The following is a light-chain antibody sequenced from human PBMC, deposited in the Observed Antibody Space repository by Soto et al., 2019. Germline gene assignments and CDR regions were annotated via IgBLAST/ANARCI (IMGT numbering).Light chain of an antibody. CDR3: SSYAGSNNFV. V-gene: IGLV2-14*01. CDR1: SSDVGDYDY. J-gene: IGLJ1*01. Sequence: QSALTQPASVSGSPGQSITISCTGTSSDVGDYDYVSWYQQHPGKAPKLMIYEVSNRPSGVSNRFSGSKSGNTASLTISGLQAEDEAEFYCSSYAGSNNFVFGTGTKLTVL. CDR2: EVS.